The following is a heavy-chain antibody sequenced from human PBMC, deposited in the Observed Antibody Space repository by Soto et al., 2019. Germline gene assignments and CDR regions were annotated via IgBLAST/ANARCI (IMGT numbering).Heavy chain of an antibody. CDR2: LSSDGCGE. V-gene: IGHV3-30*18. CDR1: GFTFKNYG. Sequence: QVQLVESGGGVVQPGMSLRLSCAASGFTFKNYGMHWVRQAQGKGVECVACLSSDGCGEDYADCVRGRFIISRDNSKDTMYLQMNSLRVEDRAVYYCAKGSGFDFGYWCQGNPVIVSS. CDR3: AKGSGFDFGY. J-gene: IGHJ4*02. D-gene: IGHD5-12*01.